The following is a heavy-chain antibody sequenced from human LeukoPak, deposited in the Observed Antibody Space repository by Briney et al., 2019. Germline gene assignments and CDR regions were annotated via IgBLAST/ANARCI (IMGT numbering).Heavy chain of an antibody. V-gene: IGHV3-66*04. CDR2: IDRGDNT. CDR3: TRRAGAYSHPYDY. J-gene: IGHJ4*02. Sequence: GGSLRLSCAASRFTVSDSYMTWVRQAPGKGLEWVSIIDRGDNTYYADSVKGRFTISRDNSKNTLYLQMNSLRAEDTAVYYCTRRAGAYSHPYDYWGQGTPVTVSS. D-gene: IGHD4/OR15-4a*01. CDR1: RFTVSDSY.